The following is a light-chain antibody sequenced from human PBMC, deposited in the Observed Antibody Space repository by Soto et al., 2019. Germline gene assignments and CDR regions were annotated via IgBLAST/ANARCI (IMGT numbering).Light chain of an antibody. V-gene: IGKV1-8*01. J-gene: IGKJ2*01. Sequence: AIRMTQSTSSLSASTGDRVTITCRASQGISSYLAWYQQKPGKAPKLLIYAASTLQSGVPSRFSGSGSGTEFTLTISCLQSADFATYYCQQYYSYPYTFGQGTKLEIK. CDR3: QQYYSYPYT. CDR1: QGISSY. CDR2: AAS.